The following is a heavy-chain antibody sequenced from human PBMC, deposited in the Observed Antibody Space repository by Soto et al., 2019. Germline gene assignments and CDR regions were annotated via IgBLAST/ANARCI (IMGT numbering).Heavy chain of an antibody. D-gene: IGHD4-17*01. CDR3: AREPPSTVTTDYFDY. J-gene: IGHJ4*02. V-gene: IGHV1-46*03. CDR1: GYTFTSYY. CDR2: MNPSGGST. Sequence: QVQLVQSGAEVKRPGASVKVFCKASGYTFTSYYIHWVRQAPGQGLEWMGIMNPSGGSTTNAQKFQGRLTMTRDTSTSTVYMELSSLRSEDTAVYYCAREPPSTVTTDYFDYWGQGTLVTVSS.